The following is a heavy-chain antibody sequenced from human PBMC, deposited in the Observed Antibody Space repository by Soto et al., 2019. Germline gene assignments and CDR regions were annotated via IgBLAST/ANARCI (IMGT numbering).Heavy chain of an antibody. J-gene: IGHJ4*02. D-gene: IGHD3-10*01. CDR3: AKGRGQNCNFDY. V-gene: IGHV3-23*01. Sequence: EVQLLESGGGSVQPGGSLRLSCAASGFTFSSYAMHWVRRPPGKGLEWVSSISGSGGTAYYADSVKGRFSISRDSIVNTLYLQMNSLRSEDTAVYYCAKGRGQNCNFDYWGKGTLVTVSP. CDR1: GFTFSSYA. CDR2: ISGSGGTA.